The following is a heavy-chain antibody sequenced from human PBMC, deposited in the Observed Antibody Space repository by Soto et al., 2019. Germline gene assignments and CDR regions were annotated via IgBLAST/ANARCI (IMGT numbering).Heavy chain of an antibody. D-gene: IGHD6-13*01. Sequence: GGSLRLSCAASGFTFSSYAMSWVRQSPGKGLEWVSAISGSGGSTYYADSVKGRFTISRDNSKNTLYLQMNSLRAEDTAVYYCAKDRGYSSSWVYYYGMDVWGQGTTVTVSS. J-gene: IGHJ6*02. CDR2: ISGSGGST. V-gene: IGHV3-23*01. CDR3: AKDRGYSSSWVYYYGMDV. CDR1: GFTFSSYA.